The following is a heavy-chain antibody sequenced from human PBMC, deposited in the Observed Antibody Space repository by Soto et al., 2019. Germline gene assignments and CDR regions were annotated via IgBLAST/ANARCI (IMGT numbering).Heavy chain of an antibody. CDR1: GFDFNDAW. Sequence: EVQLVESGGGLVKPGGSLRLSCDASGFDFNDAWMSWVRQAPGKGLEWVGRIKNKIDGGPADYAAPVRDRFTISRDDSKNTLYLQMNSLKTENTAVYYCATDIGPRMLSFFGDVGPRWAVDLWGQGTLVTVSS. CDR3: ATDIGPRMLSFFGDVGPRWAVDL. CDR2: IKNKIDGGPA. J-gene: IGHJ3*01. D-gene: IGHD3-3*01. V-gene: IGHV3-15*01.